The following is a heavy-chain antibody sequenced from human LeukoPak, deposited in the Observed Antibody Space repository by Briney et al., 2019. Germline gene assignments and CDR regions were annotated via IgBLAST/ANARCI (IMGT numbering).Heavy chain of an antibody. D-gene: IGHD3-22*01. V-gene: IGHV3-66*01. CDR3: ARDSGTRGYYYEYFQY. CDR2: IYSGGST. CDR1: GFTVSSNY. J-gene: IGHJ1*01. Sequence: PGGSLRLSCAASGFTVSSNYMSWVRQAPGKGLEWVSVIYSGGSTNYADSVKGRFTISRDNSKNTLYLQMNSLRPEDTAVYYCARDSGTRGYYYEYFQYWGQGTLVTVSS.